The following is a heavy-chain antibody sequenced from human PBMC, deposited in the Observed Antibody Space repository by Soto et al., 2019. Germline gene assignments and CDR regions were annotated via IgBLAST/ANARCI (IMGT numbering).Heavy chain of an antibody. Sequence: QVQLQESGPGLVKPSQTLSLTCTVSGGSISSGGYYWSWIRQHAGKGLEWIGYIYYSGSTYYNPSLKSRVTISVDTSKNQFSLKLSSVTAADTAVYYCARDLRLLPETNWFDPWGQGTLVTVSS. V-gene: IGHV4-31*03. D-gene: IGHD3-22*01. CDR3: ARDLRLLPETNWFDP. J-gene: IGHJ5*02. CDR1: GGSISSGGYY. CDR2: IYYSGST.